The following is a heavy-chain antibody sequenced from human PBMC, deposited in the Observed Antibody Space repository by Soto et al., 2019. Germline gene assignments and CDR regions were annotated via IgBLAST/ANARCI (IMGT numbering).Heavy chain of an antibody. D-gene: IGHD2-2*01. CDR2: ISGGGGRI. V-gene: IGHV3-23*01. Sequence: EVQLLESGGGLVQPGGSLRLSCAASGFTFSNYDMSWVRQAPGKGLEWVSTISGGGGRIYYADSVKGRFTISRDNSKNTLYMQMTTVRAEDTALYYCAKRPASLVCFDFWGQGTLVTVSS. J-gene: IGHJ4*02. CDR1: GFTFSNYD. CDR3: AKRPASLVCFDF.